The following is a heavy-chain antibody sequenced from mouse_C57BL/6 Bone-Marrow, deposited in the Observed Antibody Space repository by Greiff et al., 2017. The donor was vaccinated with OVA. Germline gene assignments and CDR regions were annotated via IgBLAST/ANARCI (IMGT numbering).Heavy chain of an antibody. Sequence: QVQLQQPGAELVMPGASVKLSCKASGYTFTSYWMHWVKQRPGQGLEWIGEIDPSDSYTNYNQKFKGKSTLTVDKSSSTAYMQLSSLTSEDSAVYYCAREGRWSVYFDYWGQGTTLTVSS. CDR1: GYTFTSYW. J-gene: IGHJ2*01. V-gene: IGHV1-69*01. D-gene: IGHD2-3*01. CDR2: IDPSDSYT. CDR3: AREGRWSVYFDY.